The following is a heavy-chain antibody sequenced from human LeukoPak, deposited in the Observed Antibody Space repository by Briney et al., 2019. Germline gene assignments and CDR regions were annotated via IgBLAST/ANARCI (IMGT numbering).Heavy chain of an antibody. CDR1: GFTFSRYW. J-gene: IGHJ4*02. CDR2: IKQDGSEK. Sequence: GGSLRLSCAASGFTFSRYWMSWVRQAPGKGPEWVANIKQDGSEKYYVDSVKGRFTISRDNAKNSLYLQMNSLRAEDTAVYYCAKVRYCSGVNCYPDDNWGQGTLVTVSS. CDR3: AKVRYCSGVNCYPDDN. V-gene: IGHV3-7*01. D-gene: IGHD2-15*01.